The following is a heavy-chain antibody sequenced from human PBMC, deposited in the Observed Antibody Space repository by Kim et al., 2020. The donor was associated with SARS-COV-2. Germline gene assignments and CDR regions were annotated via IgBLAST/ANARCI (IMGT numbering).Heavy chain of an antibody. J-gene: IGHJ4*02. Sequence: YAAPVKGRCTISRDGSKNTLYLQMNSLTTEDTAVYYCTTEMGATVTTPDYWGQGTLVTVSS. D-gene: IGHD4-17*01. CDR3: TTEMGATVTTPDY. V-gene: IGHV3-15*01.